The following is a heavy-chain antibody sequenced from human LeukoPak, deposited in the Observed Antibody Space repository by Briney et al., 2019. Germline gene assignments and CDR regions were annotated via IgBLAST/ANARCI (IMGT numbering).Heavy chain of an antibody. V-gene: IGHV1-69*06. Sequence: SVKVSCKASGGTFSSYAISWVRQAPGQGPEWMGGIIPIFGTANYAQKFQGRVTITADKSTSTAYMELSSLRSEDTAVYYCARGHGYSGYDWDYWGQGTLVTVSS. CDR3: ARGHGYSGYDWDY. CDR1: GGTFSSYA. J-gene: IGHJ4*02. D-gene: IGHD5-12*01. CDR2: IIPIFGTA.